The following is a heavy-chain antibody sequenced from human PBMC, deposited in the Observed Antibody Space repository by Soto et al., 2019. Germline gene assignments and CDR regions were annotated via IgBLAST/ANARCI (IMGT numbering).Heavy chain of an antibody. CDR3: TARYFDWLLSKDY. V-gene: IGHV3-15*07. CDR2: IKSKTDGGTT. CDR1: GFTFSNAW. J-gene: IGHJ4*02. D-gene: IGHD3-9*01. Sequence: PGGSLRLSCAASGFTFSNAWMNWVRQAPGKGLEWVGRIKSKTDGGTTDYAAPVKGRFTISRDDSKNTLYLQMNSLKTEDTAVYYCTARYFDWLLSKDYWGQGTLVTVSS.